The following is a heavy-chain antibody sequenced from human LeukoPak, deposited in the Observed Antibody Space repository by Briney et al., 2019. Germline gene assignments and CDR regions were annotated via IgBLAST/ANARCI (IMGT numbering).Heavy chain of an antibody. CDR1: GGSFSGYY. J-gene: IGHJ4*02. D-gene: IGHD2-2*01. V-gene: IGHV4-34*01. CDR2: INHRGST. CDR3: ARGKTQCSSTSCPYFDY. Sequence: SETLSLTCAVYGGSFSGYYWSWIRQPPGKGLEWIGEINHRGSTNYNPSLKSRVTISVDTSKNQFSLKLSSVTAADTAVYYCARGKTQCSSTSCPYFDYWGQGTLVTVSS.